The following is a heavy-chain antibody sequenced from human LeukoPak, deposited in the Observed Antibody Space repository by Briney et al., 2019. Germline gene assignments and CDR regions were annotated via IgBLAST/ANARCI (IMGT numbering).Heavy chain of an antibody. CDR1: GGSISSGGYY. CDR3: AKDPIFSGSYGVFDY. CDR2: IYYSGST. V-gene: IGHV4-31*03. Sequence: SETLSLTCTVSGGSISSGGYYWSWIRQHPGKGLEWIGYIYYSGSTYYNPSLKSRVTISVDTSKNQFSLKLSSVTAADTAVYYCAKDPIFSGSYGVFDYWGLGTLVTVSS. D-gene: IGHD1-26*01. J-gene: IGHJ4*02.